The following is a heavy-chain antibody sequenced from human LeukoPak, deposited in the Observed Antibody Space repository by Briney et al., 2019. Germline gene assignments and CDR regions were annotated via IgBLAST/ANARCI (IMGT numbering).Heavy chain of an antibody. V-gene: IGHV5-51*01. CDR2: IYPGDSDT. CDR3: ARHYCSSTSCSADEIDY. Sequence: GESLKISCKGSGYSFTSYWIGWVRQMPGKGLEWMGIIYPGDSDTRYSPSFQGQVTISADKSISTAYLQWSSLKASDTAMYYCARHYCSSTSCSADEIDYWGQGTLVTVSS. J-gene: IGHJ4*02. CDR1: GYSFTSYW. D-gene: IGHD2-2*01.